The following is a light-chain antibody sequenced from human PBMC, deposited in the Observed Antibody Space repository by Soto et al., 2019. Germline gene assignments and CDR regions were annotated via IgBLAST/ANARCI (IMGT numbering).Light chain of an antibody. J-gene: IGKJ1*01. Sequence: EILLTQSPGTLSLSPGERATLSCRASQSVSSSHLDGYQQHPGRAKRLLIDGATSRDTGIPDRFSGSGSGTEFTLTISRLEPEDFAVYYCQQYGTSAGTFGQGTK. CDR3: QQYGTSAGT. V-gene: IGKV3-20*01. CDR2: GAT. CDR1: QSVSSSH.